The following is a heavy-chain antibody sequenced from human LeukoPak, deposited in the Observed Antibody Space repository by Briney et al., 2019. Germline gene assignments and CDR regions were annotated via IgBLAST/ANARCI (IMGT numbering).Heavy chain of an antibody. CDR2: MHYSSTT. CDR1: GGSISSSSYY. Sequence: PSESLSLTCTVSGGSISSSSYYWVWIRQPPGKGLEWIGNMHYSSTTYSDPANKSLVTISVDTSKAQYSQKLSSVTAADTADYYGARRVSSTSWFDYSGQGTLVTVTS. V-gene: IGHV4-39*01. J-gene: IGHJ4*02. D-gene: IGHD2-2*01. CDR3: ARRVSSTSWFDY.